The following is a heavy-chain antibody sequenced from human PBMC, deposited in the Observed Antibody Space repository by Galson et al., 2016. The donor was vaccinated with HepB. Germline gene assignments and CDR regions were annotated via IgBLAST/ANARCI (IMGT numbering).Heavy chain of an antibody. J-gene: IGHJ5*02. V-gene: IGHV3-11*01. D-gene: IGHD5-12*01. CDR3: ARDGNRGYATNWFDP. CDR1: GFTFSDYF. CDR2: ISGSGTTI. Sequence: SLRLSCAASGFTFSDYFISWIRQAPGKGLEWISYISGSGTTIYYADSVKGRFNISRDNARNSVYLQMNSLKDEDTAVYYCARDGNRGYATNWFDPWGQGTLVTVSS.